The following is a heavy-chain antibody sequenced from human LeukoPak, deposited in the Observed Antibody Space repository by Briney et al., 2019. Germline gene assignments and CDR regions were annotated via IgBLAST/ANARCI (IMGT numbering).Heavy chain of an antibody. CDR3: ARTTAMVTIFDY. D-gene: IGHD5-18*01. Sequence: ASVKVSCKASGYTFTSYAMHWVRQAPGQRLEWMGWINAGNGNTKYSQKFQGRVTITRDTSASAAYMELSSLRSEDTAVYYCARTTAMVTIFDYWGQGTLVTVSS. V-gene: IGHV1-3*01. J-gene: IGHJ4*02. CDR2: INAGNGNT. CDR1: GYTFTSYA.